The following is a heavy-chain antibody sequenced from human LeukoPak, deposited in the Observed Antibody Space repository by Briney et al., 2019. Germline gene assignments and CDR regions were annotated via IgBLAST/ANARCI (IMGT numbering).Heavy chain of an antibody. CDR1: GFTFSNYW. V-gene: IGHV3-30*02. CDR2: IRYDGSNK. D-gene: IGHD1-26*01. Sequence: GGSLRLSCAASGFTFSNYWMSWVRQAPGKGLEWVAFIRYDGSNKYYADSVKGRFTISRDNSKNTLYLQMNSLRAEDTAVYYCAKDVGGATYYFDYWGQGTLVTVSS. J-gene: IGHJ4*02. CDR3: AKDVGGATYYFDY.